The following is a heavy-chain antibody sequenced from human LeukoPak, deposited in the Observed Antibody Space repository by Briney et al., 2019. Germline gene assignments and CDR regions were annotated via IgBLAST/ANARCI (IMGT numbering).Heavy chain of an antibody. CDR3: AKLPVSYSSGWSNFDY. D-gene: IGHD6-19*01. V-gene: IGHV3-23*01. CDR2: ISGSGGST. Sequence: GGSLRLSCAASGFTFSSYAMSWVRQAPGKGLEWVSAISGSGGSTYYADSVKGRFTISRDNSKNTLYLQMNSLRAEDTAIYYCAKLPVSYSSGWSNFDYWGQGTLVTVSS. J-gene: IGHJ4*02. CDR1: GFTFSSYA.